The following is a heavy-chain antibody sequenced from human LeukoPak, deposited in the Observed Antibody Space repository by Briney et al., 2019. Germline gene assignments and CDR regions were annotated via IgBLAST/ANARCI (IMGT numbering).Heavy chain of an antibody. CDR1: GGSISSYY. CDR2: IYYSGST. CDR3: AREYSGSYWRFDY. J-gene: IGHJ4*02. D-gene: IGHD1-26*01. Sequence: KTSETLSLTCTVSGGSISSYYWSWIRQPPGKGLEWIGYIYYSGSTNYNPSLKSRVTISVDTSKNQFSLKLSSVTAADTAVYYCAREYSGSYWRFDYWGQGTLVTVSS. V-gene: IGHV4-4*08.